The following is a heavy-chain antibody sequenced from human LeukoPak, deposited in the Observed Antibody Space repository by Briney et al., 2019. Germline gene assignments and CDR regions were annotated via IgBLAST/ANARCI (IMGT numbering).Heavy chain of an antibody. V-gene: IGHV3-30*18. J-gene: IGHJ4*02. CDR1: GFTFSSYG. CDR2: ISYDGSNK. D-gene: IGHD5-24*01. Sequence: PGGSLRLSCAASGFTFSSYGMHWVRQAPGKGLEWVAVISYDGSNKYYADSVKGRFTISRDNSKNTLYLQMNSLRAEDTAVYYCAKDGDAVEMATTCLDYWGQGTLVTVSS. CDR3: AKDGDAVEMATTCLDY.